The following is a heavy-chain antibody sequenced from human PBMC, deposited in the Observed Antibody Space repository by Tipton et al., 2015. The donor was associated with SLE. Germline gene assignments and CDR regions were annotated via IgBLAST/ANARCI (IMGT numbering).Heavy chain of an antibody. Sequence: TLPLTCTVSGGSISSGSYYWSWIRQPAGKGLEWIGYIYTSGSTNYNPSLKSRVTISVDTSKNQFSLKLSSVTAADTAVYYCATYITIFGVVTDAFDIWGQGTMVTVSS. V-gene: IGHV4-61*09. J-gene: IGHJ3*02. CDR2: IYTSGST. D-gene: IGHD3-3*01. CDR3: ATYITIFGVVTDAFDI. CDR1: GGSISSGSYY.